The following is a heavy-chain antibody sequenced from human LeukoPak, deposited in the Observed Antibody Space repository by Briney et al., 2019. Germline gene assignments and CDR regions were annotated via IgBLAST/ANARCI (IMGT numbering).Heavy chain of an antibody. CDR3: AKDRPFPYGMDV. CDR1: GFTFDDYA. J-gene: IGHJ6*02. V-gene: IGHV3-43D*03. CDR2: ITWDGGSI. Sequence: GGFLRLSCAASGFTFDDYAMHWVRQAPGKGLEWVSFITWDGGSIYYADSVKGRFTISRDNGKDTLYLQMNNLRAEDTALYYCAKDRPFPYGMDVWGQGTTVTVSS.